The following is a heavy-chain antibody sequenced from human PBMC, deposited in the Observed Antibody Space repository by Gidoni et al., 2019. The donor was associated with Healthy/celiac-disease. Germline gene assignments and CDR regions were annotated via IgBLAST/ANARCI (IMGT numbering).Heavy chain of an antibody. CDR1: VFTFGDYA. V-gene: IGHV3-49*05. CDR3: TKWGPLYDYVWGSYRPQYYFDY. Sequence: EVQLVESGGGLVKPGRSLRLSCTASVFTFGDYAMSWFRQAPGKGLEWVGFSRRKAYGGTTEYAASVKGRFTISRDDSKSIAYLQMNSLKTEDTAVYYCTKWGPLYDYVWGSYRPQYYFDYWGQGTLVTVSS. J-gene: IGHJ4*02. D-gene: IGHD3-16*02. CDR2: SRRKAYGGTT.